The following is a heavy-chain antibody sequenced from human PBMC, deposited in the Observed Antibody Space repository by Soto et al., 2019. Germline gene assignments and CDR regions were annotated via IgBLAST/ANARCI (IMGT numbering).Heavy chain of an antibody. Sequence: QITLKESGPTLVKPTQTLTLTCAFSGLSLSTSGVGVGWIRQPPGKALEWLAYIYWDDDKGNSPSLKSLLTITGDTSQHQEDLIMNDTAPVDTARFYCAHRLTCSCGNSWYTRGRGTLVTVSS. CDR2: IYWDDDK. V-gene: IGHV2-5*02. CDR1: GLSLSTSGVG. CDR3: AHRLTCSCGNSWYT. J-gene: IGHJ1*01. D-gene: IGHD6-13*01.